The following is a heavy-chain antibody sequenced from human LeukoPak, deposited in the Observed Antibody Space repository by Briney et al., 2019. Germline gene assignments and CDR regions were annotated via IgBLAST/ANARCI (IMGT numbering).Heavy chain of an antibody. D-gene: IGHD4-11*01. Sequence: GGSLRLSCAASGFTFDDYGMSWVRQAPGKGLEWVSGINWNGGSTGYADSVKGRFTISRDNAKNSLYLQMNSLRAEDTALYHCARGPTTVTVYYYYGMDAWGQGTTVTVSS. CDR2: INWNGGST. V-gene: IGHV3-20*01. J-gene: IGHJ6*02. CDR3: ARGPTTVTVYYYYGMDA. CDR1: GFTFDDYG.